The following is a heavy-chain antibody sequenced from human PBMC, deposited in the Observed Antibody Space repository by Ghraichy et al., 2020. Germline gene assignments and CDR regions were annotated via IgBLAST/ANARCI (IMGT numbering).Heavy chain of an antibody. V-gene: IGHV3-7*03. Sequence: GGSLRLSCAASGFTFSRYSMSWVRQAPGKGLEWVSVMNHDGSGKYYADSVKGRFTISRDNSKNSVYLQMNSLRAEDTAVYYCAKEGGRPGGGVFDAWGQGTKVTVSS. D-gene: IGHD3-16*01. CDR2: MNHDGSGK. CDR3: AKEGGRPGGGVFDA. CDR1: GFTFSRYS. J-gene: IGHJ3*01.